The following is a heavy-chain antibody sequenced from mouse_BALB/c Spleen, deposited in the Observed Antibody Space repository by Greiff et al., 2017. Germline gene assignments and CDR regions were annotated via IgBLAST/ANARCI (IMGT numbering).Heavy chain of an antibody. Sequence: VKLMESGPGLVAPSQSLSITCTVSGFSLTGYGVNWVRQPPGKGLEWLGMIWGDGSTDYNSALKSRLSISKDNSKSQVFLKMNSLQTDDTARYYCARQDYGSSYAMDYWGQGTSVTVSS. J-gene: IGHJ4*01. CDR1: GFSLTGYG. D-gene: IGHD1-1*01. CDR2: IWGDGST. V-gene: IGHV2-6-7*01. CDR3: ARQDYGSSYAMDY.